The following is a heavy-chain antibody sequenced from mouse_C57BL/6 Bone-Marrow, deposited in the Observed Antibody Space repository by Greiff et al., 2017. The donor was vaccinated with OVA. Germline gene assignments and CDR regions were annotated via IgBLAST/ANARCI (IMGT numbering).Heavy chain of an antibody. CDR2: ISYDGSN. CDR1: GYSITSGYY. J-gene: IGHJ2*01. D-gene: IGHD2-4*01. V-gene: IGHV3-6*01. CDR3: ARGGSMITTDY. Sequence: EVKLMESGPGLVKPSQSLSLTCSVTGYSITSGYYWNWIRQFPGNKLEWMGYISYDGSNNYNPSLKNRISITRDTSKNQFFLKLNSVTTEDTATYYCARGGSMITTDYWGQGTTLTVSS.